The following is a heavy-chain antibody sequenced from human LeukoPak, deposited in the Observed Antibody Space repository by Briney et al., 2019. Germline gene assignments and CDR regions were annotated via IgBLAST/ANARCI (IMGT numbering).Heavy chain of an antibody. V-gene: IGHV4-34*01. D-gene: IGHD3-10*01. CDR1: GGSFSVCY. CDR2: INHIGST. CDR3: ARGPYYYGSGRNRNRLATYYFDY. J-gene: IGHJ4*02. Sequence: SETLSLTCAVYGGSFSVCYWSWIRHPPPQRLYWIGEINHIGSTNYNPSLKSRVTISVDTSKNQFSLKLSSVTAADTAVYYCARGPYYYGSGRNRNRLATYYFDYWGQGTLVTVSS.